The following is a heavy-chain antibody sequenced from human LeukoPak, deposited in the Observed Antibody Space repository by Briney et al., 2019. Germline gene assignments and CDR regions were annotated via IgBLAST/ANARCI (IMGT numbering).Heavy chain of an antibody. CDR3: AGGNDYGNNPLGS. CDR2: IYYSGNT. Sequence: SETLSLTCTVSGGSINSGDYLWTWIRQPPGKGLEWIGYIYYSGNTYYNPSLKSRVTISVDTSKNHFSLKLSSVTAADTAVYYCAGGNDYGNNPLGSWGQGTLVTVSS. D-gene: IGHD2/OR15-2a*01. V-gene: IGHV4-30-4*01. CDR1: GGSINSGDYL. J-gene: IGHJ5*02.